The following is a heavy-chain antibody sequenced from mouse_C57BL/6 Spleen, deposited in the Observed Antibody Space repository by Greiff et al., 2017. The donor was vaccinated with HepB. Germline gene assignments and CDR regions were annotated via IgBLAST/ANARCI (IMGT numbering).Heavy chain of an antibody. D-gene: IGHD2-10*01. Sequence: VQVVESGAELAKPGASVKLSCKASGYTFTSYWMHWVKQRPGQGLEWIGYINPSSGYTKYNQKFKDKATLTADKSSSTAYMQLSSLTYEDSAVYYCARSYYGNLYYFDYWGQGTTLTVSS. CDR2: INPSSGYT. J-gene: IGHJ2*01. CDR1: GYTFTSYW. CDR3: ARSYYGNLYYFDY. V-gene: IGHV1-7*01.